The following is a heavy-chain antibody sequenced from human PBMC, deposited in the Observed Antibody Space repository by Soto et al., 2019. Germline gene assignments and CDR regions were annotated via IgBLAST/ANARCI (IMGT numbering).Heavy chain of an antibody. CDR2: INHSGST. V-gene: IGHV4-34*01. J-gene: IGHJ4*02. D-gene: IGHD2-15*01. Sequence: NPSETLSLTCAVYGGSFSGYYWSWIRQPPGKGLEWIGEINHSGSTNYNPSLKSRVTISVDTSKNQFSLKLSSVTAADTAVYYCARDDCSGGSCYSGYGDYVNWGQGTLVTVSS. CDR1: GGSFSGYY. CDR3: ARDDCSGGSCYSGYGDYVN.